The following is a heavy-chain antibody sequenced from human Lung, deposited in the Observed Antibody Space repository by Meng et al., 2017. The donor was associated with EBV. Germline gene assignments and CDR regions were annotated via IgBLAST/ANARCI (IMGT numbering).Heavy chain of an antibody. CDR3: ARGDGGNGSDY. CDR1: GYTLTNYY. Sequence: VQRVQRGGEVKNAGSSVKVSCKASGYTLTNYYMHWVRQAPGQGLEWMGVINPSGGSTNYAQKFQGRLTMTRDTSTSTVYMELSSLRSEDTAVYYCARGDGGNGSDYWGQGTLVTVFS. CDR2: INPSGGST. D-gene: IGHD4-23*01. J-gene: IGHJ4*02. V-gene: IGHV1-46*01.